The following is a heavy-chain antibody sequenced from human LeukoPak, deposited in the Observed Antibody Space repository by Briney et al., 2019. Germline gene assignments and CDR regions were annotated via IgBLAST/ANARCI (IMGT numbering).Heavy chain of an antibody. CDR2: INHSGST. Sequence: SETLSLTCAVYGGSFSGYYWSWIRQPPGKGLEWIGEINHSGSTNYNPSLKSRVTISVDTSKNQFSLKLSSVTAADTAVYYCARDRGDGYNFSGIDYWGQGTLVTVSS. V-gene: IGHV4-34*01. CDR3: ARDRGDGYNFSGIDY. D-gene: IGHD5-24*01. J-gene: IGHJ4*02. CDR1: GGSFSGYY.